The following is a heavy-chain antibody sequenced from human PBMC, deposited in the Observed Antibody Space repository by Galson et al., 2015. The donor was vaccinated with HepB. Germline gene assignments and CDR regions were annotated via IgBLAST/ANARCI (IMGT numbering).Heavy chain of an antibody. D-gene: IGHD4-23*01. J-gene: IGHJ4*02. CDR3: ARSEVTTVETDFDS. Sequence: SLRLSCAVSGFSFSDHYIDWVRQAPGKGLEWVGRSRNKPKGYSTAYAASVKGRFTVSRDDSKNSVFLQMNSLRSEDTAVYYCARSEVTTVETDFDSWGQGTLVTVSS. CDR2: SRNKPKGYST. V-gene: IGHV3-72*01. CDR1: GFSFSDHY.